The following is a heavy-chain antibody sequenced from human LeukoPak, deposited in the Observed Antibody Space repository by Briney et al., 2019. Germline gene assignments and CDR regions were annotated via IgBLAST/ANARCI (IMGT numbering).Heavy chain of an antibody. CDR1: GFTFSYYS. Sequence: GGPLTLSCAASGFTFSYYSMNWVRQAPGKGLEWVSSISSSSTYIYYADSVKGRFTISRDNAKNSLYLEMNSLRAEDTAVYYCARDPWTNYGDYVRFDYWGQGTLVTVSS. CDR2: ISSSSTYI. D-gene: IGHD4-17*01. V-gene: IGHV3-21*01. J-gene: IGHJ4*02. CDR3: ARDPWTNYGDYVRFDY.